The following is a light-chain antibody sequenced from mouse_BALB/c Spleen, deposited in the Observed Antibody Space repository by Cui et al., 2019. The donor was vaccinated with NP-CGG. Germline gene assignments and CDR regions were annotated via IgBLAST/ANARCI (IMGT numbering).Light chain of an antibody. Sequence: QAVVTQESALTTSPGETVTLTCRSSTEAVTTSNYANWVQEKPDYLFTGLIGGTNNRAPGVPARFSGSLIGDKAALTITGAQTEDEAIYFCALWYSNHWVFGGGTKLTVL. V-gene: IGLV1*01. CDR2: GTN. CDR3: ALWYSNHWV. J-gene: IGLJ1*01. CDR1: TEAVTTSNY.